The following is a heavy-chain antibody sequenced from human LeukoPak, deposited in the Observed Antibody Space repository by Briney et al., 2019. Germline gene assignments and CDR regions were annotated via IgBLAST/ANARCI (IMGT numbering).Heavy chain of an antibody. J-gene: IGHJ3*02. V-gene: IGHV1-2*04. Sequence: RASVKVSCKASGYTFTGYYMHWVRQAPGQGLEWMGWINPNSGGTNYAQKFQGWVTMTRDTSISTAYMELSRLRSDDTAVYYCARVASSGWYGDAFDIWGQGTMVTVSS. CDR2: INPNSGGT. CDR3: ARVASSGWYGDAFDI. D-gene: IGHD6-19*01. CDR1: GYTFTGYY.